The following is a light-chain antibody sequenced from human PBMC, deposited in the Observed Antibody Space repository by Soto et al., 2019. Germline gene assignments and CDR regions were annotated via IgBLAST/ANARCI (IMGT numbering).Light chain of an antibody. J-gene: IGKJ2*01. CDR2: GAS. Sequence: EIVMTQSPATLSVSPGERATLSCRSSQSVSGNLAWYQQRPCQAPRLLIYGASTRATGTPVRFSGSGSGTEFTLTISSLQSEDFAVYYCQQYNNWYTFGQGTRLEIK. CDR3: QQYNNWYT. V-gene: IGKV3-15*01. CDR1: QSVSGN.